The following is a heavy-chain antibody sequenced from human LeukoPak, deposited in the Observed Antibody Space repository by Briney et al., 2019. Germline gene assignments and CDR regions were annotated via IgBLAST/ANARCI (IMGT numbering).Heavy chain of an antibody. D-gene: IGHD4-17*01. V-gene: IGHV1-46*01. Sequence: GASVKVSCKASGYTFTDYYIHWVRQAHGQGLEWMGIINPSGGNTEYAEKFQARVTMTRDTSTSTVYMDLSSLRSEDTAVYYCARAQGYGDCDYWGQEPWSPSP. CDR2: INPSGGNT. CDR1: GYTFTDYY. J-gene: IGHJ4*01. CDR3: ARAQGYGDCDY.